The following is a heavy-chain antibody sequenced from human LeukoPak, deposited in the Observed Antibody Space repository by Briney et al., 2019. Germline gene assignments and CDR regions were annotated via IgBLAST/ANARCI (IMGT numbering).Heavy chain of an antibody. V-gene: IGHV3-30*18. CDR2: ISYDGSNK. D-gene: IGHD3-3*01. CDR3: AKDSLYYDFWSGYFDY. J-gene: IGHJ4*02. CDR1: GFTFSSYG. Sequence: GRSLRLSCAASGFTFSSYGMHWVRQAPGKGLEWVAVISYDGSNKYYADSVKGRFTISRDNSKNTLYLQMNSLRAEDTAVYYCAKDSLYYDFWSGYFDYWGQGTLVTVSS.